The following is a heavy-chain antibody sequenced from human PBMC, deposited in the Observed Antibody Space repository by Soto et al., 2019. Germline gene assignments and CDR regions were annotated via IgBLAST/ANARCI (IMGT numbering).Heavy chain of an antibody. CDR1: GYTFTSYG. V-gene: IGHV1-18*01. CDR3: ASVPYYYGSGSYSPPDY. CDR2: ISAYNGNT. Sequence: ASVKVSCKASGYTFTSYGISWVRQAPGQGLEWMGWISAYNGNTNYAQKLQGRVTMTTDTSTSTAYMELRSLRSDDTAVYYCASVPYYYGSGSYSPPDYWGQGTLVTVSS. J-gene: IGHJ4*02. D-gene: IGHD3-10*01.